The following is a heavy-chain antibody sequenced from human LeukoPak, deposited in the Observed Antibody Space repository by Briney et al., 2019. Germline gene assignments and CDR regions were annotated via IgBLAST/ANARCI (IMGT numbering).Heavy chain of an antibody. CDR2: ISIIDGNT. J-gene: IGHJ5*02. D-gene: IGHD1-26*01. Sequence: ASVKVSCKAFGYTFTKYGISWVRQAPGQGLEWMGWISIIDGNTNYAQNLQGRVAMTTDTSTNTVYMELRSLRFDDTAVYYCARDSDTTSGRDPGGQGTLVTVSS. CDR3: ARDSDTTSGRDP. CDR1: GYTFTKYG. V-gene: IGHV1-18*01.